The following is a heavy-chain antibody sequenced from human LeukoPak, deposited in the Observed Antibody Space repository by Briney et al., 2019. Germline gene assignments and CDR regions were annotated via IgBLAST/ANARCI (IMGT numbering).Heavy chain of an antibody. D-gene: IGHD3-22*01. CDR1: GFTVSSNY. J-gene: IGHJ4*02. V-gene: IGHV3-53*01. CDR2: IYSGGST. CDR3: ARDHSDYDSDY. Sequence: GGSLRLSCAASGFTVSSNYMSWVRQAPGKGLEWVSVIYSGGSTYYADSVKGRSTISRDNSKNTLYLQMNSLRAEDTAVYYCARDHSDYDSDYWGQGTLVTVSS.